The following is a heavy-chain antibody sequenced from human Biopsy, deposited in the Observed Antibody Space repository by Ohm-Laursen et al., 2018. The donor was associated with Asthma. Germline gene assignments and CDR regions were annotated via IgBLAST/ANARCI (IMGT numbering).Heavy chain of an antibody. V-gene: IGHV2-5*02. D-gene: IGHD3-9*01. J-gene: IGHJ5*02. Sequence: TQTLTLTCSFSGFSLRTPGVGVGWIRQSPGKALEWLALIYWDDYNLFRPSLKRRPTITKDPSKNQVVLTITKMDPVDSGTYYCALSQDSGFDDHSPSWFDPWGQGTLVTVSS. CDR2: IYWDDYN. CDR3: ALSQDSGFDDHSPSWFDP. CDR1: GFSLRTPGVG.